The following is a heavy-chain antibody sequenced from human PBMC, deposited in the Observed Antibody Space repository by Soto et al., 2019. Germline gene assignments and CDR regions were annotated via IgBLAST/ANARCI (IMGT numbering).Heavy chain of an antibody. V-gene: IGHV3-21*01. Sequence: EVQLVESGGGLVRPGGSLRLSCAASGFTFSHYPMNWVRQAPGKGLEWVSSISDTSSYIYYADSMQGRFTISRDDAKNSLYLQMNSLRAEDTAVYYCTRTILGVTDGFDIWGQGTIVTVSS. CDR1: GFTFSHYP. CDR2: ISDTSSYI. D-gene: IGHD3-10*01. J-gene: IGHJ3*02. CDR3: TRTILGVTDGFDI.